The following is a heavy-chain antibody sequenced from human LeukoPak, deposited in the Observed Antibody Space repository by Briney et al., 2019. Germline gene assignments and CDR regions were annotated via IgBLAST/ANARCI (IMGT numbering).Heavy chain of an antibody. CDR3: AKYYYDSSGYYHFDY. Sequence: GGSLRLSCAASGFTFSTYAMSWVRQAPGKGLEWVSTISGGVLSTYYADSVKGRFTISRDNSKNTLYLQMNSLRAEDTAVYYCAKYYYDSSGYYHFDYWGQGTLVIVSS. CDR1: GFTFSTYA. J-gene: IGHJ4*02. CDR2: ISGGVLST. D-gene: IGHD3-22*01. V-gene: IGHV3-23*01.